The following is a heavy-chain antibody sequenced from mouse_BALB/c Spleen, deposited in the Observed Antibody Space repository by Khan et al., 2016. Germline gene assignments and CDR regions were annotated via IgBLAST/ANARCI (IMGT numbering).Heavy chain of an antibody. Sequence: VQLQQSGAELVKPGASVKLSCTASGFNIKDTYMHWVKQRPEQGLEWIGRIDPANGNTKYDPKFKGKATITADKSSNTAHLQLSSLTSAESAFYYCASSPYDYDVGFSYWGQGTLVTVSA. CDR1: GFNIKDTY. D-gene: IGHD2-4*01. CDR3: ASSPYDYDVGFSY. V-gene: IGHV14-3*02. J-gene: IGHJ3*01. CDR2: IDPANGNT.